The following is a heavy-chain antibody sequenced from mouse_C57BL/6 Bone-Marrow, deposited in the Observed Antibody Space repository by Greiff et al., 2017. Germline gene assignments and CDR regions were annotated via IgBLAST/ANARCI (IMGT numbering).Heavy chain of an antibody. V-gene: IGHV5-6*02. Sequence: VKLVESGGDLVKPGGSLKLSCAASGFTFSSYGMSWVRQTPDKRLEWVATISSGGSYTYYPDSVKGRFTISRDNAKNTLYLQMSSLKSEDTAMYYCARQIYYDYDDWFAYWGQGTLVTVSA. CDR2: ISSGGSYT. D-gene: IGHD2-4*01. CDR3: ARQIYYDYDDWFAY. J-gene: IGHJ3*01. CDR1: GFTFSSYG.